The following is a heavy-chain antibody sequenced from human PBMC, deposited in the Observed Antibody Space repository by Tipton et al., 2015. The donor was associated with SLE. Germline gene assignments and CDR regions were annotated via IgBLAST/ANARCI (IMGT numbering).Heavy chain of an antibody. CDR1: GFTFSSYS. D-gene: IGHD3-3*01. J-gene: IGHJ3*02. CDR2: ISSSSSTI. Sequence: QLVQSGGGLVQPGGSLRLSCAASGFTFSSYSMNWVRQAPGKGLEWVSYISSSSSTIYYADSVKGRFTISRDNAKNSLYLQMNSLRAEDTAVYYCAREGYDFWSGWGNLNAFDIWGQGTMVTVSS. V-gene: IGHV3-48*01. CDR3: AREGYDFWSGWGNLNAFDI.